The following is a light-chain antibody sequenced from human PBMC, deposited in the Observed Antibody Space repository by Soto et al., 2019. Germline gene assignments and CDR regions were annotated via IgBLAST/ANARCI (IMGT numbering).Light chain of an antibody. CDR2: GAS. CDR1: QSVSSK. Sequence: EIVLTQSPGTLSVSPGERATLSCRASQSVSSKLAWYQQKPGQAPRLLFYGASTGATGIPARFSGSGSETEFTLSISSLQSEDFAVYYCQQYNNGPGTFGQGTNVDIK. CDR3: QQYNNGPGT. J-gene: IGKJ1*01. V-gene: IGKV3-15*01.